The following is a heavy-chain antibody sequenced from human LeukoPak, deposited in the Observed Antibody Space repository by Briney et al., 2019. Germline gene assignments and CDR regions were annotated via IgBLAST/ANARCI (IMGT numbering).Heavy chain of an antibody. Sequence: GSLRLSCPASGLTLSSYAMHWVRQAPGKGREWVAVISYDGSKKYYADSVKRRFTISRDNSKNTLYLQMNSLRAEDTAVYYCARDTARLETATTPTDDYWGQGTLVTVSS. CDR2: ISYDGSKK. CDR1: GLTLSSYA. D-gene: IGHD5-24*01. J-gene: IGHJ4*02. CDR3: ARDTARLETATTPTDDY. V-gene: IGHV3-30*01.